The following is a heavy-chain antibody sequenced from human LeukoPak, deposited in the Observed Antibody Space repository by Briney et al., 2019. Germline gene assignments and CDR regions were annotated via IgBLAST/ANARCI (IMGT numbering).Heavy chain of an antibody. D-gene: IGHD3-22*01. CDR2: INSDGSST. CDR1: GFTFSSYW. CDR3: AKRITYYYDSSGWDYFDY. V-gene: IGHV3-74*01. Sequence: GGSLRLSCAASGFTFSSYWMRWVRQAPGKGLVWVSRINSDGSSTSYADSVKGRFTISRDNAKNTLYLQMNSLRAEDTAVYYCAKRITYYYDSSGWDYFDYWGQGTLVTVSS. J-gene: IGHJ4*02.